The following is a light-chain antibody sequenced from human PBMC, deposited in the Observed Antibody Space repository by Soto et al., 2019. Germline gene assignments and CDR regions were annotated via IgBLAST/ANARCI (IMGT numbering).Light chain of an antibody. J-gene: IGLJ2*01. Sequence: SYELTQPPSVSVSPGQTASITCSGDSLRNKYVSWYQQKPGQSPVLVIYLDTKRPSGIPERFSGSYSGDTATLTISGTQAMDEADYYCQAWDSNTVVFGGGTKVTVL. V-gene: IGLV3-1*01. CDR3: QAWDSNTVV. CDR1: SLRNKY. CDR2: LDT.